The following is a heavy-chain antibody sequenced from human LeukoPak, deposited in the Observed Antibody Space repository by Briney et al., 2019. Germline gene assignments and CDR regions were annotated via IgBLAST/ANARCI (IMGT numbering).Heavy chain of an antibody. D-gene: IGHD3-22*01. CDR2: INHSGST. CDR3: ARFSTDYYDSSGYYQ. J-gene: IGHJ4*02. Sequence: PSETLSLTCAVYGGSFSGYYWSWIRQPPGKGLEWIGEINHSGSTNYNPSLKSRVTISVDTSKNQFSLKLSSVTAADTAVYYCARFSTDYYDSSGYYQWGQGTQVTVSS. CDR1: GGSFSGYY. V-gene: IGHV4-34*01.